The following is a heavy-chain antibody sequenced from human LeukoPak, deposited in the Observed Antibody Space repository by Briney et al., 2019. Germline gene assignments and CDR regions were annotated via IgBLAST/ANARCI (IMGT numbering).Heavy chain of an antibody. V-gene: IGHV1-69*13. CDR2: IIPIFGTA. D-gene: IGHD2-15*01. CDR1: GGIFSSYA. J-gene: IGHJ5*02. CDR3: ARDTRKYCSGGSCYSGNNWFDP. Sequence: ASVKVSCKASGGIFSSYAISWVRQAPGQGLEWMGGIIPIFGTANYAQKFQGRVTITADESTSTAYMELSSLRSEDTAVYYCARDTRKYCSGGSCYSGNNWFDPWGQGTLVTVSS.